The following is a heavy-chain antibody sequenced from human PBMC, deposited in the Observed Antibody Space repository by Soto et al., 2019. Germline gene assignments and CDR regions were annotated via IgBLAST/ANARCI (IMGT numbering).Heavy chain of an antibody. Sequence: EVQLVESGGGLVQPGGSLRLSCAASGFTVSSNYMSWVRQAPGQGLEWVSVIYSGGSTYYSDSVKGRFSISRDNSKNTLYLQMNSLRAEDTAVYYCARSITFGGVPLWGQGTLVTVSS. V-gene: IGHV3-66*01. CDR3: ARSITFGGVPL. J-gene: IGHJ4*02. CDR2: IYSGGST. CDR1: GFTVSSNY. D-gene: IGHD3-16*01.